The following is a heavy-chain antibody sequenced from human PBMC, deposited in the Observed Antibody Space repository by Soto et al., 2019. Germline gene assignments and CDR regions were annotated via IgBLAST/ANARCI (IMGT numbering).Heavy chain of an antibody. D-gene: IGHD3-9*01. CDR2: IKSKTDGGTT. V-gene: IGHV3-15*01. CDR1: GFTFSNAW. Sequence: GGSLRLSCAASGFTFSNAWMSWVRQAPGKGLEWVGRIKSKTDGGTTDYAAPVKGRFTISRDDSKNTLYLQMNSLKTEDTAVYYCTVRFGGHLLRYFDWLFLEDYWGQGTLVTVSS. J-gene: IGHJ4*02. CDR3: TVRFGGHLLRYFDWLFLEDY.